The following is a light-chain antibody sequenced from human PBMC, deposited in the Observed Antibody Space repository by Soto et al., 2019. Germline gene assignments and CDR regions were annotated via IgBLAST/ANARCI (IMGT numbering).Light chain of an antibody. V-gene: IGKV1-27*01. CDR2: AAS. CDR3: QKYNSAPQT. CDR1: QGIIDY. J-gene: IGKJ1*01. Sequence: DIQMTQSPSSLSASVGDRVTITCRASQGIIDYLAWYQQKPGKVHKLLIYAASTLQSGVPSRFSGSGSGTDFTLTISSLQPEDVATYYCQKYNSAPQTFGQGPMVEIK.